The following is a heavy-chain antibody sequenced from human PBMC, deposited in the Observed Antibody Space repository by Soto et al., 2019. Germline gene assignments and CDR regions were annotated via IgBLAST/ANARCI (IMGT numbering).Heavy chain of an antibody. V-gene: IGHV4-59*01. J-gene: IGHJ5*01. Sequence: SETVCLTGTVSVGCLSSNYWCCILHPPKKRLEWIGYIYYSGSTNYNPSLKSRFTISVDTSKNQFSLKLSSVTAADTAVYYCGRAPGYCCSFCCYEGAVYLFDSRCQRTLVPVSS. CDR2: IYYSGST. CDR3: GRAPGYCCSFCCYEGAVYLFDS. D-gene: IGHD2-2*01. CDR1: VGCLSSNY.